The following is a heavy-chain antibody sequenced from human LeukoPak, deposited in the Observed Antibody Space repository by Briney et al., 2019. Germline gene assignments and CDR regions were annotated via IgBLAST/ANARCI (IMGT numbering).Heavy chain of an antibody. V-gene: IGHV4-38-2*01. CDR2: MYHGGRT. CDR3: ARMATSGPVFYYYYYMDV. D-gene: IGHD5-24*01. Sequence: PSETLSLTCAVSGYSISSGYYWGWIRQPPGKGLEWIGSMYHGGRTYYNPSLKSRVTISVDTSKNQFSLKLSSVTAADTAVYYCARMATSGPVFYYYYYMDVWGKGATVTVS. J-gene: IGHJ6*03. CDR1: GYSISSGYY.